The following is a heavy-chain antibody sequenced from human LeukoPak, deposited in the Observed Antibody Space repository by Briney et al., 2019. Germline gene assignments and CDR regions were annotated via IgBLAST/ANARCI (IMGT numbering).Heavy chain of an antibody. V-gene: IGHV3-48*03. CDR1: GFSFSNYE. Sequence: QPGGSLRLSCAASGFSFSNYEMNWVRQAPGKGLEWLSYIDATGNIIYYADSVKGRFTISRDNAKNSLYLQMNSLRVEDTAVYYCARDRWRSGVYEGDFDYWGQGTLVTVSS. J-gene: IGHJ4*02. D-gene: IGHD5/OR15-5a*01. CDR3: ARDRWRSGVYEGDFDY. CDR2: IDATGNII.